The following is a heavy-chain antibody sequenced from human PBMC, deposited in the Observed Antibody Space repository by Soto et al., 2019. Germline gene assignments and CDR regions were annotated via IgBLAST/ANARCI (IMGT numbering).Heavy chain of an antibody. CDR2: IYYSGST. D-gene: IGHD3-3*01. J-gene: IGHJ5*02. Sequence: SETLSLPCTVSGGSISSGGYYWSWIRQHPGKGLEWIGYIYYSGSTYYNPSLKSRVTISVDTSKNQFSLKLSSVTAADTAVYYCARAALGVTIFGVVEKNNWFDPWGQGTLVTVSS. V-gene: IGHV4-31*03. CDR3: ARAALGVTIFGVVEKNNWFDP. CDR1: GGSISSGGYY.